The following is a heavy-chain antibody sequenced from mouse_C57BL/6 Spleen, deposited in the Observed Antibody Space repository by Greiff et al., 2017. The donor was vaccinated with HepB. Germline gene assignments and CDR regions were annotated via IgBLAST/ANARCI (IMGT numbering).Heavy chain of an antibody. CDR3: ARGWLRGYAMDY. D-gene: IGHD2-2*01. CDR1: GYTFTSYT. Sequence: VKLMESGAELARPGASVKMSCKASGYTFTSYTMHWVKQRPGQGLEWIGYINPSSGYTKYNQKFKDKATLTVDKSSSTAYMQLSSLTSEDSAVYYCARGWLRGYAMDYWGQGTSVTVSS. V-gene: IGHV1-4*01. J-gene: IGHJ4*01. CDR2: INPSSGYT.